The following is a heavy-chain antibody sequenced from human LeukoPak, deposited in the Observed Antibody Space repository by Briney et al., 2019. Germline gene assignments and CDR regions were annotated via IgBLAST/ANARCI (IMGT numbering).Heavy chain of an antibody. Sequence: ASVKVSCKASGYTFSNYGISWVRQAPGQGLEWMGWISVYNGNTNYAQNFQGRVTMTTDTSTNTAYMELGRLRSDDTAVYYCARGVAMVRGIYDYWGQGSLVTVSS. CDR3: ARGVAMVRGIYDY. D-gene: IGHD3-10*01. CDR2: ISVYNGNT. CDR1: GYTFSNYG. V-gene: IGHV1-18*01. J-gene: IGHJ4*02.